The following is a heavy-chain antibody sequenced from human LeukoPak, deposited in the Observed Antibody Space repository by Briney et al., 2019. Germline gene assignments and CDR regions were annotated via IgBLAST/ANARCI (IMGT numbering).Heavy chain of an antibody. Sequence: NASETLSLTCSVSDGSMKSYHWSWIRQPAGKGLEWIGRIYTSGSTDYNPSLMSRVTMSVDTSKNQFSLKLRSMTAADTAAYYCARAERTVNVLDIWGQGTIVTVSS. CDR3: ARAERTVNVLDI. V-gene: IGHV4-4*07. J-gene: IGHJ3*02. CDR1: DGSMKSYH. D-gene: IGHD1-1*01. CDR2: IYTSGST.